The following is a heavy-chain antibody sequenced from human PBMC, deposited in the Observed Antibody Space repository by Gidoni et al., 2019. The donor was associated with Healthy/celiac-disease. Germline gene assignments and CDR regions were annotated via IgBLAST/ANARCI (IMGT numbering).Heavy chain of an antibody. CDR1: GGTFSSYA. D-gene: IGHD5-18*01. J-gene: IGHJ4*02. V-gene: IGHV1-69*04. CDR3: ARRGYSYVSDY. CDR2: IIPILGIA. Sequence: QVQLVQSGAAVKKPGSSVKVSCKASGGTFSSYAISWVRQAPGQGLEWMGRIIPILGIANYAQKFQGRVTITADKSTSTAYMELSSLRSEDTAVYYCARRGYSYVSDYWGQGTLVTVSS.